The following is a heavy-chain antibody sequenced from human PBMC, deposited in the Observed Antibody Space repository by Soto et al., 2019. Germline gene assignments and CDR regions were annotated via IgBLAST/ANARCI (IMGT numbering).Heavy chain of an antibody. CDR3: ARDIRQQLVSPPYYYYGMDV. CDR2: IYTSWST. D-gene: IGHD6-13*01. Sequence: QVKLQESGPGLVKPSETLSLTCTVSGGSISSYYLSWIRQNPGKGLEWIVRIYTSWSTNYHPALKSRVTMAVDTSKNQFSRRRSSVTAADTAVYYCARDIRQQLVSPPYYYYGMDVWGQGTTVTVSS. V-gene: IGHV4-4*07. J-gene: IGHJ6*02. CDR1: GGSISSYY.